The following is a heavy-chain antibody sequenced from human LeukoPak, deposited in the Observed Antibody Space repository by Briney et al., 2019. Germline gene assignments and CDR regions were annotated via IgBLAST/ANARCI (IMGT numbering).Heavy chain of an antibody. J-gene: IGHJ3*02. V-gene: IGHV1-2*02. CDR1: GYTFTGYS. CDR2: INPNNGGT. Sequence: GASAKVSCKASGYTFTGYSIQWVRQAPGQGLEWMGWINPNNGGTTSAQNFQGRVTMTRDTSSSTAYMELSRLRSDDTAVYYCAILVGPTHIDDFDIWGQGTLVTVSS. D-gene: IGHD1-26*01. CDR3: AILVGPTHIDDFDI.